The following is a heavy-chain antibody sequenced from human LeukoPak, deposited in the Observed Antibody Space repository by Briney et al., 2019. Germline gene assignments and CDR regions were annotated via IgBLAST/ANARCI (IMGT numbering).Heavy chain of an antibody. CDR2: ISAYNGNT. CDR3: ARSGDDYVWGSYRYFDY. Sequence: ASVKVSCKASGYTFNNNGISWVRQAPGQGLEWMGWISAYNGNTNYAQKLQGRVTMTTDTSTSTAYMELRSLRSDDTAVYYCARSGDDYVWGSYRYFDYWGQGTLVTVSS. D-gene: IGHD3-16*02. CDR1: GYTFNNNG. V-gene: IGHV1-18*01. J-gene: IGHJ4*02.